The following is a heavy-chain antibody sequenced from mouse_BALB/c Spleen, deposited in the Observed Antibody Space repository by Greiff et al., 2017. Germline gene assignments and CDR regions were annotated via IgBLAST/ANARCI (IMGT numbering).Heavy chain of an antibody. CDR3: ARHSDWYFDV. J-gene: IGHJ1*01. Sequence: EVQLVESGGGLVKPGGSLKLSCAASGFTFSSYAMSWVRQTPEKRLEWVATISSGGSYTYYPDSVKGRFTISRDNAKNTLYLQMSSLRSEDTAMYDCARHSDWYFDVWGAGTTVTVSS. CDR1: GFTFSSYA. CDR2: ISSGGSYT. V-gene: IGHV5-9-3*01.